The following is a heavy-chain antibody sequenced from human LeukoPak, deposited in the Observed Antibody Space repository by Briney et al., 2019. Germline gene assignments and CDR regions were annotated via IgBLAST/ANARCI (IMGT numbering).Heavy chain of an antibody. CDR1: GYTFTSYG. CDR3: AREGYYGSGSYSNDWFDP. CDR2: ISAYNGNT. Sequence: ASVTVSCKASGYTFTSYGISWVRQAPGQGLEWMGWISAYNGNTNYAQKLQGRVTMTTDTSTSTAYMELRSLRSDDTAVYYCAREGYYGSGSYSNDWFDPWGQGTLVTVSS. D-gene: IGHD3-10*01. V-gene: IGHV1-18*01. J-gene: IGHJ5*02.